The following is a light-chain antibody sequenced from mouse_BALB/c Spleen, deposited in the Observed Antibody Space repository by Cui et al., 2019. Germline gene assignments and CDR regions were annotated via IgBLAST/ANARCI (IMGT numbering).Light chain of an antibody. CDR1: SSVSY. CDR2: STS. CDR3: HQCSSYWT. Sequence: HIFLTQSPAILSASLGEEITLTCSASSSVSYMHWYQQKSGTSPKLLIYSTSNLASGVPTRFSGSGSGTFYSLTISSVEAEDAADYYYHQCSSYWTFGGGTKLEIK. J-gene: IGKJ1*01. V-gene: IGKV4-80*01.